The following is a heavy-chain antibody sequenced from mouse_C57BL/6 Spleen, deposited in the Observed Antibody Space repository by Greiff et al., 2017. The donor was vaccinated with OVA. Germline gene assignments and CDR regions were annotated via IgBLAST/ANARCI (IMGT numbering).Heavy chain of an antibody. J-gene: IGHJ1*03. CDR3: ARRGYGSSHWYFDV. CDR1: GFSLTSYG. Sequence: VQLQQSGPGLVQPSQSLSITCTVSGFSLTSYGVHWVRPSPGKGLEWLGVIWSGGSTDYNAAFISRLSISKDNSKSQVFFKMNSLQADDTAIYYCARRGYGSSHWYFDVWGTGTTVTVSS. CDR2: IWSGGST. D-gene: IGHD1-1*01. V-gene: IGHV2-2*01.